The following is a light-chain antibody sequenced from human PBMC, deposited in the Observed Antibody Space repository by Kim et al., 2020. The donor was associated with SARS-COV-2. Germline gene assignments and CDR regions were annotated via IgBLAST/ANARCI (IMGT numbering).Light chain of an antibody. CDR1: QSIDIW. J-gene: IGKJ1*01. CDR3: QQYHSGSRA. Sequence: DIQMTQSPSTLSASVGDRVTITCRASQSIDIWLAWYQQRPGRAPKLLIYDASHLESGVPARFSGSGSGTEFTLTISSLQPDDFATYYCQQYHSGSRAFGQGTKVDIK. CDR2: DAS. V-gene: IGKV1-5*01.